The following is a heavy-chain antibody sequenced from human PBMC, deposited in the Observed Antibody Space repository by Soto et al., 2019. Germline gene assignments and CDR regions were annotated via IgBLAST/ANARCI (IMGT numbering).Heavy chain of an antibody. CDR2: IKTDGSIT. V-gene: IGHV3-74*01. J-gene: IGHJ4*02. Sequence: GGSMSLSCSASAFPFSSYWMYWVRQAHGKGLVWVSRIKTDGSITSYADSVKGRLTVSRDNARDMLYLQMNSLRAEDTAVYYCAKDMNSGPEYWGQGTLVTVSS. CDR1: AFPFSSYW. D-gene: IGHD1-7*01. CDR3: AKDMNSGPEY.